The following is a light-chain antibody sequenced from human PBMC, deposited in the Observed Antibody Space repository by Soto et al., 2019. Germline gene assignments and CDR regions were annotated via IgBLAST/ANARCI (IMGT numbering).Light chain of an antibody. Sequence: EIVLPQAPGTLSLSPGDRVTLSCRASQSVNSKYLAWYHQRPGQPPRLLIYASSSRASGIPDRFSGSGSGTDFTLTISRLEPEDFAVYYCQQYNTSSYSFGQGTNLEI. J-gene: IGKJ2*01. V-gene: IGKV3-20*01. CDR3: QQYNTSSYS. CDR1: QSVNSKY. CDR2: ASS.